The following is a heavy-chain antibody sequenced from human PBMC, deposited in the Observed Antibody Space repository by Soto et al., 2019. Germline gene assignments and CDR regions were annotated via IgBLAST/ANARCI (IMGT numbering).Heavy chain of an antibody. CDR2: IHHAGST. V-gene: IGHV4-4*02. CDR1: GDSISSTNW. J-gene: IGHJ5*02. D-gene: IGHD2-2*01. CDR3: ARARQYCSCTSCYLDP. Sequence: SETLSLTCAVSGDSISSTNWWNWVRQPPGKGLEWIGEIHHAGSTNYNPSLKSRVTISVDESKNQVSLNLKSVTAADTAVYYCARARQYCSCTSCYLDPWGQGTLVTVSS.